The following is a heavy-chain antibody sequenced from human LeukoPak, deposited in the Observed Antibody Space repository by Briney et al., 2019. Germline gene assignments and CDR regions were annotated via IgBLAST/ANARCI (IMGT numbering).Heavy chain of an antibody. D-gene: IGHD3-22*01. CDR2: IYHRGST. CDR3: ARGRITMIVAAYYYYMDV. Sequence: PSETLSLTCAVSGYSISSGYYWGWIRQPPEKGLEWIGSIYHRGSTYYNPSLKSRVTISVDTSKNQFSLKLNSVTPEDTAVYYCARGRITMIVAAYYYYMDVWGKGTTVTVSS. J-gene: IGHJ6*03. CDR1: GYSISSGYY. V-gene: IGHV4-38-2*01.